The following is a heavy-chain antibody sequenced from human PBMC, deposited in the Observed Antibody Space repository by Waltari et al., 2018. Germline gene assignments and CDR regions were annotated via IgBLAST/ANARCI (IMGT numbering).Heavy chain of an antibody. CDR2: MRGRSGNT. V-gene: IGHV3-23*01. CDR1: GFVFNSFT. Sequence: EVQLLESGGGLVQPGGSLRLSCTASGFVFNSFTMSWVRQAPGKGLEWVSSMRGRSGNTYYTDAMKCRLTISRDNSQNILYLHMNSLRVEDTATYFCARDSLIDPLHCTSPDCRPFDPWGQGTLVTVSS. J-gene: IGHJ5*02. CDR3: ARDSLIDPLHCTSPDCRPFDP. D-gene: IGHD2-21*02.